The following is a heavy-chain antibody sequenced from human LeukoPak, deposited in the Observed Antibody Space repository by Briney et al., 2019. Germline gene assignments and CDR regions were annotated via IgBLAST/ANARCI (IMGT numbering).Heavy chain of an antibody. CDR1: GFTVSSNH. CDR2: IHSGGST. V-gene: IGHV3-53*01. Sequence: RGSLRLSCAASGFTVSSNHMTWVRQAPGKGLEWVSIIHSGGSTYYADSVKGRVTISRDNSKNPLYLQMNSLRADDTAVYYGGRGVGAIDYWGQGTLVTVSS. D-gene: IGHD1-26*01. CDR3: GRGVGAIDY. J-gene: IGHJ4*02.